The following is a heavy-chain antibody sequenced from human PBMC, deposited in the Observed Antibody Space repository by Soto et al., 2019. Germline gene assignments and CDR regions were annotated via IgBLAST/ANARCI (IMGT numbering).Heavy chain of an antibody. D-gene: IGHD6-19*01. CDR3: ARLYSSGWYSVGAFDI. Sequence: ETLSLTCAVYGGSFSGYYWSWIRQPPGEWVEWIGEINHSGSTNFNPCLKSRVTISVDTSKNKFSLKLSSVTAADTAVYYCARLYSSGWYSVGAFDIWAQGTMVTVSS. CDR1: GGSFSGYY. J-gene: IGHJ3*02. V-gene: IGHV4-34*01. CDR2: INHSGST.